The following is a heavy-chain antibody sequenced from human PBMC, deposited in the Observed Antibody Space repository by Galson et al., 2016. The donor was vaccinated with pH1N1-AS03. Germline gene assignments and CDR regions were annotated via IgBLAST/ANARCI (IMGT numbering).Heavy chain of an antibody. J-gene: IGHJ4*02. CDR2: ITSSGSTGTTI. V-gene: IGHV3-11*01. CDR3: ARGWYDFWSGYLVDPFDY. D-gene: IGHD3-3*01. CDR1: GFTFSDYY. Sequence: SLRLSCAASGFTFSDYYMSWIRQAPGKGLEWVSCITSSGSTGTTIYYADSVKGRFTISRDNAKNSLYLQMNSLRAEDTAIYYCARGWYDFWSGYLVDPFDYGDQGSLVHVS.